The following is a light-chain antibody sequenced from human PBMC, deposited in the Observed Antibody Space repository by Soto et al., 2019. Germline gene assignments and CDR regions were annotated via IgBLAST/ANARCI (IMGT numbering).Light chain of an antibody. V-gene: IGLV1-40*01. CDR2: GNS. CDR3: QSYDSSLSGSNYV. CDR1: SSNIGAGYD. J-gene: IGLJ1*01. Sequence: VLTQPPSVSGAPGQRVTISCTGSSSNIGAGYDVHWYQQLPGTAPKLLIYGNSNRPSGVPDRFSGSKSGTSASLAITGLQAEDEADYYCQSYDSSLSGSNYVFGTGTKLTVL.